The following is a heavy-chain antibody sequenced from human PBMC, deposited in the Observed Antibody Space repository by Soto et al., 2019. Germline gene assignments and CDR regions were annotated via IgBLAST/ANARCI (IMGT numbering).Heavy chain of an antibody. J-gene: IGHJ4*02. CDR2: IYAGNGNI. Sequence: ASVKVSCKAIGYSFTSHDMHCVRQAPGQGLEWMGTIYAGNGNIDYAQKFQGRVTITRDTSASTAYMELSSLTSEDTAVYYCARSIVVVTALDYWGQGTLVTVSS. CDR1: GYSFTSHD. V-gene: IGHV1-3*01. D-gene: IGHD2-21*02. CDR3: ARSIVVVTALDY.